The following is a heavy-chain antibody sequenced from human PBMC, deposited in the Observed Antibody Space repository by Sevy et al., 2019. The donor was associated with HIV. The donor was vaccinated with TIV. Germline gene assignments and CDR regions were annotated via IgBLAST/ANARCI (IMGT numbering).Heavy chain of an antibody. V-gene: IGHV3-23*01. J-gene: IGHJ3*02. CDR3: AGARYDSSGSFDAFDI. CDR2: IFRSGETT. Sequence: GGYLRLSCAASGFTFYNYAMNWVRQAPGKGLEWVSTIFRSGETTYYTDSVKARFTISRDNSKNTLYLQMNSLRTEDTALYYCAGARYDSSGSFDAFDIWGHGTMVTVSS. CDR1: GFTFYNYA. D-gene: IGHD3-22*01.